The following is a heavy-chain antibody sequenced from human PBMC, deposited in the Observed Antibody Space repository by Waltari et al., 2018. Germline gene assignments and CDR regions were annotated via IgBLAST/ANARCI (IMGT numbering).Heavy chain of an antibody. V-gene: IGHV1-46*01. J-gene: IGHJ4*02. CDR2: IKPRGGST. CDR3: ATEWGDYYDSSGYYGY. D-gene: IGHD3-22*01. CDR1: GYTFTSYY. Sequence: QVQLVQSGAEVKKPGASVKVSCKASGYTFTSYYMHWVRQAPGQGLEWMGIIKPRGGSTSYEQKFQGRVTMNRDTSTSTVYMELSSLRSEDTAVYYCATEWGDYYDSSGYYGYWGQGTLVTVSS.